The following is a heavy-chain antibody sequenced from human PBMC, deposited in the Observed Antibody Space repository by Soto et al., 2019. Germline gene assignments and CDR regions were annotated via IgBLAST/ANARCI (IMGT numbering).Heavy chain of an antibody. J-gene: IGHJ5*02. Sequence: SVKVSCKASGGTFSSYTISWVRQAPGQGLEWMGRIIPILGIANYAQKFQGRVTITADKSTSTAYMELSSLRSEDTAVYYCARDARGRDNWFDPWGQGTLVTVSS. CDR2: IIPILGIA. CDR3: ARDARGRDNWFDP. V-gene: IGHV1-69*04. CDR1: GGTFSSYT.